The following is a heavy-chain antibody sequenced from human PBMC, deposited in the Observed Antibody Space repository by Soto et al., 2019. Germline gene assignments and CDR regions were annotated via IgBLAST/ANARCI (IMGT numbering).Heavy chain of an antibody. D-gene: IGHD1-26*01. CDR3: ATEKQPERVGTTTFFFDY. V-gene: IGHV1-18*01. Sequence: ASGKVSCEASGYTFTTYGILWVRQAPGQGLEWMGWISPFNGDTNYAQKPQGRVTMTTDTSTSTAYMELRSLNSDDTAVYYFATEKQPERVGTTTFFFDYWGQGSLVTVSS. CDR1: GYTFTTYG. CDR2: ISPFNGDT. J-gene: IGHJ4*02.